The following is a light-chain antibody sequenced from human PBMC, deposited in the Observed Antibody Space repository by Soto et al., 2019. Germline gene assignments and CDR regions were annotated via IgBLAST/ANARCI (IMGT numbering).Light chain of an antibody. Sequence: DIQMTQSPSSVSASVGDRVTITCRASQGISSWLAWYQQKPGKAPKLLIYAASSLQSGVPSRFSGSGSGTDSTLTVTALQPEGFGACYSQQANSCPHSLGKGTRLEI. V-gene: IGKV1-12*01. J-gene: IGKJ5*01. CDR3: QQANSCPHS. CDR1: QGISSW. CDR2: AAS.